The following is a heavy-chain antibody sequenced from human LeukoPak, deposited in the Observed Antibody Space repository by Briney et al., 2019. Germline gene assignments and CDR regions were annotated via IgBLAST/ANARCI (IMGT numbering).Heavy chain of an antibody. CDR3: ARAEIGDFWSGSSTNFDY. CDR2: VNPSNGDT. CDR1: GFTFTDYF. D-gene: IGHD3-3*01. J-gene: IGHJ4*02. V-gene: IGHV1-2*04. Sequence: ASVKVSCKASGFTFTDYFIHWVRQAPGQGLEWMGWVNPSNGDTNYPEMFQGWVTMTRDTSINTAYLELGRLSSDDTAVYYCARAEIGDFWSGSSTNFDYWGQGTLVTVSS.